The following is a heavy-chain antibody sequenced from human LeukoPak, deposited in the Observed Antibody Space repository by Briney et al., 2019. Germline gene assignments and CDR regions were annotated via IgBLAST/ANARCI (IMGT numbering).Heavy chain of an antibody. CDR1: GFTFSNAW. CDR2: ISSSSSYI. V-gene: IGHV3-21*01. CDR3: ARITTYYYDSSGSEGWFDP. J-gene: IGHJ5*02. D-gene: IGHD3-22*01. Sequence: GGSLRLSCAASGFTFSNAWMSWVRQAPGKGLEWVSSISSSSSYIYYADSVKGRFTISRDNAKNSLYLQMNSLRAEDTAVYYCARITTYYYDSSGSEGWFDPWGQGTLVTVSS.